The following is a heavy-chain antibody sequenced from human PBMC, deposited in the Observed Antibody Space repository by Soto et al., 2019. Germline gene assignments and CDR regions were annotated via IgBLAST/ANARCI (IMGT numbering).Heavy chain of an antibody. Sequence: SVKVSCKASGGTFSIYTISWVLQAPGQGLEWMGRIIPILGIANYAQKFQGRVTITADKSTSTAYMELSSLRSEDTAVYYCARVRGIVVVQAARELDEWGQGTMGNGSS. V-gene: IGHV1-69*02. CDR2: IIPILGIA. CDR1: GGTFSIYT. CDR3: ARVRGIVVVQAARELDE. D-gene: IGHD2-2*01. J-gene: IGHJ4*02.